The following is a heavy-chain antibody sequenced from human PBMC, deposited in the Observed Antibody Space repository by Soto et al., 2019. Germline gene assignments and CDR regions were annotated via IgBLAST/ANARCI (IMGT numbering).Heavy chain of an antibody. V-gene: IGHV2-5*02. Sequence: QITLKESGPTLVKPTQTFTLACTFSGFSLSTSGMGVSWIRQPPGKALEWLALIYWDDDKRYSPSLKSRLTITKDTSKNQVVLTMTNMDSVDTATYYCAHYSSTSSFDYWGQRTVVTVSS. CDR3: AHYSSTSSFDY. CDR2: IYWDDDK. CDR1: GFSLSTSGMG. J-gene: IGHJ4*02. D-gene: IGHD6-13*01.